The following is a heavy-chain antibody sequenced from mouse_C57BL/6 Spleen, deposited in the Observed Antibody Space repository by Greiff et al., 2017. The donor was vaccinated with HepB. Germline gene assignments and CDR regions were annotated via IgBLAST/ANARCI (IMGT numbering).Heavy chain of an antibody. CDR1: GYTFTDYY. CDR2: IYPGSGNT. Sequence: VQLQQSGAELVRPGASVKLSCKASGYTFTDYYINWVKQRPGQGLEWIARIYPGSGNTYYNEKFKGKATLTAEKSSSTAYMQLSSLTSEDSAVYFCARWGNYWFAYWGQGTLVTVSA. V-gene: IGHV1-76*01. D-gene: IGHD2-1*01. J-gene: IGHJ3*01. CDR3: ARWGNYWFAY.